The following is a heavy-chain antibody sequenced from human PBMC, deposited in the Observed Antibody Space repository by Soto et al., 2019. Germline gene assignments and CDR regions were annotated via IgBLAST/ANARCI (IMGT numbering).Heavy chain of an antibody. CDR3: ARRGATHYYYYMDV. D-gene: IGHD5-12*01. Sequence: QVQLVQSGAEVKKPGASVKVSCKASGYTFTSYHINWVRQATGQGLEWMGWMNPNSGNTGYAQKFQGRVTMTRNTSISTAYMELSSLRSEDTAVYYCARRGATHYYYYMDVWGKGTTVTVSS. V-gene: IGHV1-8*01. J-gene: IGHJ6*03. CDR1: GYTFTSYH. CDR2: MNPNSGNT.